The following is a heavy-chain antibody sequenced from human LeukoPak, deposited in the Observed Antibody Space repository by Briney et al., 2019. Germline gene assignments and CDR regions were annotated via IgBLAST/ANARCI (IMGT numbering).Heavy chain of an antibody. CDR3: ARGPCCYWMSQDY. J-gene: IGHJ4*02. D-gene: IGHD2-15*01. CDR2: INPNSGGT. Sequence: GASVKVSCKASGYTFTGYYMHWVRQAPGQGLEWMGWINPNSGGTNYAQKFQGWVTMTRDTSIGTAHMELSSLRSEDTAVYYCARGPCCYWMSQDYWGQGTLVTVSS. V-gene: IGHV1-2*04. CDR1: GYTFTGYY.